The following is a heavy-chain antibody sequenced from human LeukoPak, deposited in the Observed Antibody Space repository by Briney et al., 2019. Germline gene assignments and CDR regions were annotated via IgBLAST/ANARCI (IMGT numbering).Heavy chain of an antibody. J-gene: IGHJ4*02. CDR2: IKQDGSNK. CDR1: GFTFSSYW. Sequence: GGSLRLSCAASGFTFSSYWMSWVRQAPGKGLEWVANIKQDGSNKYYADSVKGRFTISRDNSKNTLYLQMNSLRAEDTAVYYCARSIAVAGTAGGFDYWGQGTLVTVSS. CDR3: ARSIAVAGTAGGFDY. D-gene: IGHD6-19*01. V-gene: IGHV3-7*01.